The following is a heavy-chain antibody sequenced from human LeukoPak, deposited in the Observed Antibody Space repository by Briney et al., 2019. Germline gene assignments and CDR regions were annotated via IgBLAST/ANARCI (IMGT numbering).Heavy chain of an antibody. CDR3: AKLGWAGVVTSPPLH. J-gene: IGHJ4*02. CDR1: GFIFSSYA. D-gene: IGHD3-3*01. Sequence: GGSLRLSCAASGFIFSSYAMSWARQAPGKGLEWVSTIKSAGDSTSYADSVKGRFTISRDNSKNTLYLQMNSLRDEDTAIYYCAKLGWAGVVTSPPLHWGQGTLVTVSS. V-gene: IGHV3-23*01. CDR2: IKSAGDST.